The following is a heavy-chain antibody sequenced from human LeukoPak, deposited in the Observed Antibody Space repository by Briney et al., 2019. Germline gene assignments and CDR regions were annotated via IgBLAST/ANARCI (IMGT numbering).Heavy chain of an antibody. CDR2: IYSGDST. J-gene: IGHJ6*02. Sequence: PGGSLRLSCAASGFIFNHYGMHWFRQAPGKGLECVAAIYSGDSTYYPDSVKGRFSISRDNSKNTLYLQMSSLRAEDTAIYYCVGRPYYYYGMDVWGQGTTVTVSS. CDR3: VGRPYYYYGMDV. CDR1: GFIFNHYG. V-gene: IGHV3-NL1*01.